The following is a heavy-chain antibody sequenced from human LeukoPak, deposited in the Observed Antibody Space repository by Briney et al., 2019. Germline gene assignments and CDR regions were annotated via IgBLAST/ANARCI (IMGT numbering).Heavy chain of an antibody. CDR2: ASSDEMTT. CDR3: ARERQLGATPFDY. V-gene: IGHV3-30*01. CDR1: GFTFTDHS. J-gene: IGHJ4*02. Sequence: GGSLRLSCVASGFTFTDHSMHWVRQPPGKGLEWVAVASSDEMTTFYGDSVKDRFTISRDNSKNTVYLQINSLRDEDTAVYYCARERQLGATPFDYWGQGSQVTVSS. D-gene: IGHD1-26*01.